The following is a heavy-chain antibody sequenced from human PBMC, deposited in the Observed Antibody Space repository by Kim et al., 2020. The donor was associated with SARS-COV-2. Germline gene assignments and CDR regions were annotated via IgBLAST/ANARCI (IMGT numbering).Heavy chain of an antibody. CDR2: ISAYNGNT. D-gene: IGHD4-17*01. J-gene: IGHJ5*02. Sequence: ASLKVSCKASGYTFTSYGISWVRQAPGQGLEWMGWISAYNGNTNYAQKLQGRVTMTTDTSTSTAYMELRSLRSDDTAVYYCAGVNGDYAFNWFDPWGQGTPGTVSS. V-gene: IGHV1-18*01. CDR3: AGVNGDYAFNWFDP. CDR1: GYTFTSYG.